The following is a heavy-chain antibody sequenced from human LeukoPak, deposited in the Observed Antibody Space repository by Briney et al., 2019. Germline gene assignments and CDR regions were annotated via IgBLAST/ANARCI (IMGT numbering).Heavy chain of an antibody. V-gene: IGHV3-30*18. CDR1: GFTFSSYV. J-gene: IGHJ4*02. D-gene: IGHD6-13*01. CDR3: AKSPGRAAAGYIDY. Sequence: PGGSLRLSCAASGFTFSSYVMHWVRQAPGKGLEWVAGISYDGSKKYYADSVKGRFTISRDNSKNTLSLQMNSLRAEDTAVYYCAKSPGRAAAGYIDYWGQGTLVTVSS. CDR2: ISYDGSKK.